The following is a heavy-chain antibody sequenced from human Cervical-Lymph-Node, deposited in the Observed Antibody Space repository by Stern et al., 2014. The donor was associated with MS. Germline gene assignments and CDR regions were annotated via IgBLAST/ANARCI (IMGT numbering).Heavy chain of an antibody. J-gene: IGHJ6*02. CDR3: ARHREHVYHYYYDMDV. CDR2: VVPIFGTT. Sequence: QVQLVQSGAEVKKPGSSVKVSCKASGGTFINYAFSWVRQAPGQGLEWMGGVVPIFGTTDHAQKFQGRVTITADESTSTVYMELGSLRSEDTAVYYCARHREHVYHYYYDMDVWGQGTTVTVSS. D-gene: IGHD3-16*01. CDR1: GGTFINYA. V-gene: IGHV1-69*12.